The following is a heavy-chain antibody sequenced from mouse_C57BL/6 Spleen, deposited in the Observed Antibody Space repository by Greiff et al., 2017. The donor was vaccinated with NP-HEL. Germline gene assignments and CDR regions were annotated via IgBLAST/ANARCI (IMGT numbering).Heavy chain of an antibody. Sequence: EVQLQQSGPELVKPGASVKISCKASGYSFTDYNMNWVKQSNGKSLEWIGVINPNYGTTSYHQKFKGTATLTVDQSSSTAYMQLNSLTSEDSAVYYGARSLWLPGGYYFDYWGQGTTLTVSS. CDR3: ARSLWLPGGYYFDY. V-gene: IGHV1-39*01. D-gene: IGHD2-2*01. J-gene: IGHJ2*01. CDR1: GYSFTDYN. CDR2: INPNYGTT.